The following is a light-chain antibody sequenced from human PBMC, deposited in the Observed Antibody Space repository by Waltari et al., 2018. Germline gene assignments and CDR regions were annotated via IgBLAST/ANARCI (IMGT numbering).Light chain of an antibody. Sequence: QSALTQPVSVSGSPGQSIVISCTGSSGDLGSYNLVAWYQHHPGKVPKVIFSEVGKRPSGVSDRFSGSRSGKAAYLTISGLQTEDEADYYCCSPATNGGLIFGGGTKLTVL. CDR3: CSPATNGGLI. CDR1: SGDLGSYNL. J-gene: IGLJ2*01. V-gene: IGLV2-23*02. CDR2: EVG.